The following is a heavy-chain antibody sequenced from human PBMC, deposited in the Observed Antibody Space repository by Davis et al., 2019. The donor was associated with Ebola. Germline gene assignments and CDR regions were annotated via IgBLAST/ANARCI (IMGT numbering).Heavy chain of an antibody. Sequence: SVKVSCKASGGTFISYSIIWVRQAPGQGLEWMGGIIPIFGTANYAQKSQGRVTITADESTSTAYMELSSLRSEDTAVYYSARVSYSSTWADQNWFDPWGQGTLVTVSS. D-gene: IGHD6-13*01. V-gene: IGHV1-69*13. CDR2: IIPIFGTA. CDR3: ARVSYSSTWADQNWFDP. J-gene: IGHJ5*02. CDR1: GGTFISYS.